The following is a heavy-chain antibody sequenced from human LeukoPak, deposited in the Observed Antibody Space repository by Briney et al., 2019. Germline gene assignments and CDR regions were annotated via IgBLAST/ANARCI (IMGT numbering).Heavy chain of an antibody. V-gene: IGHV3-7*01. CDR2: IKQDGSEK. Sequence: GGSLRLSCAASGFTFSSYWMSWVRQAPGKGLEWVANIKQDGSEKYYVDSVKGRFTISRDNAKNSLYLQMNSLRAEDTAVYYCARDSSSGWYEGGYYYYGMDVWGQGTTVTVSS. D-gene: IGHD6-19*01. J-gene: IGHJ6*02. CDR1: GFTFSSYW. CDR3: ARDSSSGWYEGGYYYYGMDV.